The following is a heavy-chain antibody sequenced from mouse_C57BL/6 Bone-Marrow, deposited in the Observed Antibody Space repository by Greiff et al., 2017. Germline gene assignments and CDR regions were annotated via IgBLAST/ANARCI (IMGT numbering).Heavy chain of an antibody. CDR3: ARVRVDYYGSSQDD. J-gene: IGHJ2*01. CDR2: IYPRSGNT. Sequence: QVQLQQSGAELARPGASVKLSCKASGYTFTSYGISWVKQRTGQGLEWIGEIYPRSGNTYYNEKFKGKATLTADKSSSTAYMELRSLTSEDSAVYFCARVRVDYYGSSQDDWGQGTTLTVSS. CDR1: GYTFTSYG. D-gene: IGHD1-1*01. V-gene: IGHV1-81*01.